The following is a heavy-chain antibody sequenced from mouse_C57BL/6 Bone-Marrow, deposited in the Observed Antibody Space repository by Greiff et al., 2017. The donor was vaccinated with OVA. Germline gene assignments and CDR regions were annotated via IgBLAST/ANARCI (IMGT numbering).Heavy chain of an antibody. CDR1: GFTFSDYY. J-gene: IGHJ4*01. CDR2: INYDGSST. CDR3: ARVYSNYVYYAMDY. D-gene: IGHD2-5*01. V-gene: IGHV5-16*01. Sequence: DVKLVESEGGLVQPGSSMKLSCTASGFTFSDYYMAWVRQVPEKGLEWVANINYDGSSTYYLDSLKSRFIISRDNAKNILYLQMSSLKSEDTATYYCARVYSNYVYYAMDYWGQGTSVTVSS.